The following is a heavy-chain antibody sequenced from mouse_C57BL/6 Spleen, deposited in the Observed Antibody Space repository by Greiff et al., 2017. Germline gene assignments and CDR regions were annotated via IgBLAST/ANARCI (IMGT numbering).Heavy chain of an antibody. CDR2: IHPKSGST. Sequence: QVQLQQSGAELVKPGASVKLSCKASGYTFTSYWMHWVKQRPGQGLEWIGMIHPKSGSTNYNEKFKSKATLTVDKSSSTAYMQLSSLTSEDAAVYYCAGPRGNWYLDDWGTGTTVTVSS. CDR3: AGPRGNWYLDD. J-gene: IGHJ1*03. V-gene: IGHV1-64*01. CDR1: GYTFTSYW.